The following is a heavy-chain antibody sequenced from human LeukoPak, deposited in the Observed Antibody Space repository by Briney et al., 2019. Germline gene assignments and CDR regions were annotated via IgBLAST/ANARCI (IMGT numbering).Heavy chain of an antibody. D-gene: IGHD3-10*01. CDR3: ARGYTYYGSGSPPGDV. CDR1: GGSFSGYY. V-gene: IGHV4-34*01. J-gene: IGHJ6*04. CDR2: IDHSGST. Sequence: SETLSLTCAVYGGSFSGYYWSWIRHPPGRGLEWIAEIDHSGSTHYNPSLKSRVIISVDMPQHQVSLRLNSLTAADTAVYYCARGYTYYGSGSPPGDVWGNGTSVIVSS.